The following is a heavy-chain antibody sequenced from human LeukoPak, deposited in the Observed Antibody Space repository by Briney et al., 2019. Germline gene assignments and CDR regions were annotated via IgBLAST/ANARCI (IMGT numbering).Heavy chain of an antibody. V-gene: IGHV3-15*01. CDR3: TTGFPYYYYGSGSPH. CDR2: IKSKTDGGTT. D-gene: IGHD3-10*01. CDR1: GFTFSNAW. Sequence: GGSLRLSCAASGFTFSNAWMSWVRQAPGKGLEWVGRIKSKTDGGTTDYAAPVRGRFTISRDDSKNTLYLQMNSLKTEDTAVYYCTTGFPYYYYGSGSPHWGQGTLVTVSS. J-gene: IGHJ4*02.